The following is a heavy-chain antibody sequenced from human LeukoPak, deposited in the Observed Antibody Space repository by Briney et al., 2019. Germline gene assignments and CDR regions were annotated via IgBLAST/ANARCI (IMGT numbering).Heavy chain of an antibody. V-gene: IGHV1-18*01. D-gene: IGHD2-2*01. CDR1: GYTFTSYG. J-gene: IGHJ4*02. CDR3: ARVNEGVYCSSTSCYARLYYFDY. CDR2: MSAYNGNT. Sequence: ASVKVSCKASGYTFTSYGISWVRQAPGQGLEWMGWMSAYNGNTNYAQKLQGRVTMTTDTSTSTAYMELRSLRSDDTAVYYCARVNEGVYCSSTSCYARLYYFDYWGQGTLVTVSS.